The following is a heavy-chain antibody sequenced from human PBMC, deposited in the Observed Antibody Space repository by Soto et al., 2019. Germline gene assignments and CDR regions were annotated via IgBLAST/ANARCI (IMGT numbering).Heavy chain of an antibody. V-gene: IGHV1-69*01. CDR1: GGTFSRHA. CDR2: IIPIFGTA. CDR3: ARGWGYDSNDYYYAY. D-gene: IGHD3-22*01. J-gene: IGHJ4*02. Sequence: QVQLVQSGAEVRKPGSSVKVSCKASGGTFSRHAISWVRQAPGRGLEWMGGIIPIFGTANHAQKFQGRVTIIADESTNTVYMELSSLRSEDTAMYYCARGWGYDSNDYYYAYWGQGTLVIVSS.